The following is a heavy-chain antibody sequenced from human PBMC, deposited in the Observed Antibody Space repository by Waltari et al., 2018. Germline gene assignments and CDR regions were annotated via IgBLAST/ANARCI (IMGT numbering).Heavy chain of an antibody. J-gene: IGHJ4*02. CDR3: ARDRIRSSWYETKGYFDY. CDR1: GFTFSSYW. Sequence: EVQLVESGGGLVQPGGSLRLSCAASGFTFSSYWMSWVRQAPGKGLEWVANIKQDGSEKYYVDAVKGRFTISRDNAKNSLYLQMNSLRAEDTAVYYCARDRIRSSWYETKGYFDYWGQGTLVTVSS. D-gene: IGHD6-13*01. CDR2: IKQDGSEK. V-gene: IGHV3-7*01.